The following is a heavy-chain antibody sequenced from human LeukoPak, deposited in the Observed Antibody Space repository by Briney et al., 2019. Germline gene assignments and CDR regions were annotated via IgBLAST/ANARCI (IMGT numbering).Heavy chain of an antibody. CDR3: AKDGESSGWLDY. Sequence: PGGSLRLSCAASGFTFSSYSMNWVRQAPGKGLEWVSSISSSSSYIYYADSVRGRFTISRDNAKNSLYLQMNSLRAEDTAMYYCAKDGESSGWLDYWGQGTLVTVSS. V-gene: IGHV3-21*01. CDR1: GFTFSSYS. CDR2: ISSSSSYI. D-gene: IGHD6-19*01. J-gene: IGHJ4*02.